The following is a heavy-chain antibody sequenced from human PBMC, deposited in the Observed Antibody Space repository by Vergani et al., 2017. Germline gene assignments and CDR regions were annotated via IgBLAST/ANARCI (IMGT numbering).Heavy chain of an antibody. CDR3: ARGGYSSGFLGYYYYYMDV. CDR2: MNPNSGNT. J-gene: IGHJ6*03. V-gene: IGHV1-8*02. CDR1: GGTFSSYA. Sequence: QVQLVQSGAEVKKPGSSVKVSCKASGGTFSSYAISWVRQAPGQGLEWMGWMNPNSGNTGYAQKFQGRVTMTRNTSISTAYMELSSLRSEDTAVYYCARGGYSSGFLGYYYYYMDVWGKGTTVTVSS. D-gene: IGHD6-19*01.